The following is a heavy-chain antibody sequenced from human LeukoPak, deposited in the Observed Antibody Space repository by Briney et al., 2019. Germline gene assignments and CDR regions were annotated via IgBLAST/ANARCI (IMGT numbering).Heavy chain of an antibody. J-gene: IGHJ3*02. Sequence: SVKVSCKASGGTFSSYAISWVRQAPGQGLEWMGRIIPIFGTANYAQKFQGRVTITTDESTSTAYMELSSLRSEDTAVYYCARERGYNYGFHAFDIWGQGTMVTVSS. CDR2: IIPIFGTA. CDR3: ARERGYNYGFHAFDI. CDR1: GGTFSSYA. D-gene: IGHD5-18*01. V-gene: IGHV1-69*05.